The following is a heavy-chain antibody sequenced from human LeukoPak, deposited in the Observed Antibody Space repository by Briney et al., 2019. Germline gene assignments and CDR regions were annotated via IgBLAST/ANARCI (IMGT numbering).Heavy chain of an antibody. CDR1: GFTFSIYE. CDR3: AELGITMIGGV. CDR2: ISSSGSTI. Sequence: GGSLRLSCAASGFTFSIYEMNWVRQAPGKGLEGVSYISSSGSTIYYADCVKGRFNISRDNAKNSLYLQMNSLRAEDTAVYYCAELGITMIGGVWGKGTTVTISS. D-gene: IGHD3-10*02. V-gene: IGHV3-48*03. J-gene: IGHJ6*04.